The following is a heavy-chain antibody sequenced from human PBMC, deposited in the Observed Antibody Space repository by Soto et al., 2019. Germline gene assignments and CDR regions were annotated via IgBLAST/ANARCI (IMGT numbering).Heavy chain of an antibody. J-gene: IGHJ4*03. D-gene: IGHD6-19*01. CDR1: GDSISSGSY. V-gene: IGHV4-38-2*02. CDR2: IYHGGTT. CDR3: ARVHVMVVAGSTFDY. Sequence: PSETLSLTCTVSGDSISSGSYWGWIRQPPGEGPEWIASIYHGGTTFYNPSLKSRISISVDTSKNQFPLRLTSVTAADTATYYCARVHVMVVAGSTFDYWGPGTLVTV.